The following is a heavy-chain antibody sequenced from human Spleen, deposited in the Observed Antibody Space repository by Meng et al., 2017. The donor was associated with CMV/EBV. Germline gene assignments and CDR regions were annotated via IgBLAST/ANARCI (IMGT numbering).Heavy chain of an antibody. V-gene: IGHV3-49*04. CDR2: IRSKAYGGTT. Sequence: GESLKISCAASGFRFNTFGMNWVRQAPGKGLEWVGFIRSKAYGGTTEYAASVKGRFTISRDDSKSIAYLQMNSLKTEDTAVYYCTRDGIAAAGTWDYYGMDVWGQGTTVTVSS. D-gene: IGHD6-13*01. CDR1: GFRFNTFG. CDR3: TRDGIAAAGTWDYYGMDV. J-gene: IGHJ6*02.